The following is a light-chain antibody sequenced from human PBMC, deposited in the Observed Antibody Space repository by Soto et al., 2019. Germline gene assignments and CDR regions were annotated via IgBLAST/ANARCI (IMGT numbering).Light chain of an antibody. CDR2: GAS. V-gene: IGKV3-11*01. Sequence: EIVLTQSQCTLSLSPGLRSTLSCRASQSVTTQLAWYQQKPCQAPRLIIHGASSRATGVPDMITGSGYGTDFTLTISSLEPEDFAVYYCQQRSFGQGTRLEIK. J-gene: IGKJ5*01. CDR1: QSVTTQ. CDR3: QQRS.